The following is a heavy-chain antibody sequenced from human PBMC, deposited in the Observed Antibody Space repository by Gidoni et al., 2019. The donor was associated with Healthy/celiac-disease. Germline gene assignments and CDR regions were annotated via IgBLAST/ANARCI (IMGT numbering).Heavy chain of an antibody. V-gene: IGHV3-33*01. Sequence: QVQLVESGGGGVQTGRSLRLSWAASGFTFSSSGMHWVRQAPGKGLEWGAVIWYDGSNKYYADSVKGRFTISRDNSKNTLYLQMNSLRAEDTAVYYCARGGLGVAAAGSPVNYWGQGTLVTVSS. J-gene: IGHJ4*02. D-gene: IGHD6-13*01. CDR3: ARGGLGVAAAGSPVNY. CDR2: IWYDGSNK. CDR1: GFTFSSSG.